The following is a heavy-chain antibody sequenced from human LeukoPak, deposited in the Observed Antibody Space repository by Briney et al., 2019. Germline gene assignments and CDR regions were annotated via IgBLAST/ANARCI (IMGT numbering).Heavy chain of an antibody. CDR2: IRSKVYGGTT. D-gene: IGHD1-26*01. Sequence: GGSLRLSCTASGFSVKSNYMSWVRQAPGKGLEWVGFIRSKVYGGTTIYAASVKGRFTISRDDSKSIAYLQMNSLKTEDTAVYYCTRDLRLTSGSYPYYFDYWGQGTLVTDSS. CDR3: TRDLRLTSGSYPYYFDY. V-gene: IGHV3-49*02. CDR1: GFSVKSNY. J-gene: IGHJ4*02.